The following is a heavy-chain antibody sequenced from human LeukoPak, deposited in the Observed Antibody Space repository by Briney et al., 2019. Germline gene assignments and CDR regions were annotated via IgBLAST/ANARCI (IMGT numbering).Heavy chain of an antibody. CDR3: ARYDDSSGSLDY. V-gene: IGHV1-2*02. Sequence: ASVKVSCKASGYTFTGYYMHWARQAPGQGLEWMGWINPNSGGTNYAQKFQGRVTMTRDTSISTAYMELSRLRSDDTAVYYCARYDDSSGSLDYWGQGTLVTVSS. CDR2: INPNSGGT. J-gene: IGHJ4*02. CDR1: GYTFTGYY. D-gene: IGHD3-22*01.